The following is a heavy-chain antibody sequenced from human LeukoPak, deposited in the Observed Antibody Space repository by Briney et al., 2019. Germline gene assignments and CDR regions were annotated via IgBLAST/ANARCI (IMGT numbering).Heavy chain of an antibody. D-gene: IGHD6-13*01. CDR1: GYTFTSYG. J-gene: IGHJ3*02. Sequence: ASVKVSCKASGYTFTSYGISWVRQAPGQGLEWMGWISAYNGNTNYAQKLQGRVTMTTDTSTSTAYMELRSLRSDDTAVYYRARDRSSSWRVTPGAFDIWGQGTMVTVSS. V-gene: IGHV1-18*01. CDR2: ISAYNGNT. CDR3: ARDRSSSWRVTPGAFDI.